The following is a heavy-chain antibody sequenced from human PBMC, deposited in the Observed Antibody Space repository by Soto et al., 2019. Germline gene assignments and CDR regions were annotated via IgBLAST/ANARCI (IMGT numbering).Heavy chain of an antibody. J-gene: IGHJ5*02. CDR1: GGSISSGGYS. Sequence: PSETLSLTCAVSGGSISSGGYSWSWIRQPPGKGLEWIGYIYHSGSTYYNPSLKSRVTISIDRSKNQFSLNLSSVTAADTAVYYCARAGPGVCTIGVCWFDPWGEGTLVTVSS. D-gene: IGHD2-8*01. V-gene: IGHV4-30-2*01. CDR2: IYHSGST. CDR3: ARAGPGVCTIGVCWFDP.